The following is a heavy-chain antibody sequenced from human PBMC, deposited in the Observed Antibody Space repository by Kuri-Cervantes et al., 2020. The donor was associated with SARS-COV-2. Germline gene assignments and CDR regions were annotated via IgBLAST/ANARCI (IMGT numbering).Heavy chain of an antibody. CDR3: ANGGSGYYLHDAFDI. Sequence: LSLTCAASGFTFSSYAMSWVRQAPGKGLEWVSAFSGSGGSTYYADSVKGRFTISRDNSKNTLYLQMNSLRAEDTAVYYCANGGSGYYLHDAFDIWGQGTMVTVSS. V-gene: IGHV3-23*01. CDR2: FSGSGGST. J-gene: IGHJ3*02. D-gene: IGHD3-22*01. CDR1: GFTFSSYA.